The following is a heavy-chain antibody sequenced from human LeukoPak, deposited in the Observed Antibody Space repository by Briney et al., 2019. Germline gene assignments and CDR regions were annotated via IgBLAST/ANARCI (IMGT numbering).Heavy chain of an antibody. J-gene: IGHJ4*02. CDR3: ARDEVGAGFDY. Sequence: ASVKVSCKASGYTFIGYYMHWVRQAPGQGLEWMGWINPNSGGTNYAQKFQGRVTMTTDTSTSTAYMELRSLRSDDTAVYYCARDEVGAGFDYWGQGTLVTVSS. CDR2: INPNSGGT. D-gene: IGHD1-26*01. V-gene: IGHV1-2*02. CDR1: GYTFIGYY.